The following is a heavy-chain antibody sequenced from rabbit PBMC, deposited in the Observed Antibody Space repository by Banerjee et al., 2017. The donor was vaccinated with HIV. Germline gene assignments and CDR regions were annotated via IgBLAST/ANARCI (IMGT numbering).Heavy chain of an antibody. CDR1: GFSFSNKYV. D-gene: IGHD4-1*01. J-gene: IGHJ4*01. CDR2: INTSSGNT. CDR3: ARDLAGAIGWNFNL. V-gene: IGHV1S45*01. Sequence: QEQLEESGGDLVKPEGSLTITCTASGFSFSNKYVMCWVRQAPGKGLEWIGCINTSSGNTVYASWAIGRFTISKTSSTTVTLQLTSLTPADTATYFCARDLAGAIGWNFNLWGPGTLVTVS.